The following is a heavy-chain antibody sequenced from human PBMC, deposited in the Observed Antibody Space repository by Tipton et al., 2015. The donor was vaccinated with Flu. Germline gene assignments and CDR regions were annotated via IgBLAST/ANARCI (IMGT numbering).Heavy chain of an antibody. CDR2: IYYSGST. Sequence: TLSLTCTVSGGSISSGGYYWSWIRQHPGKGLEWIGYIYYSGSTYYNPSLKSRVTISVDTSKNQFSLKLSSVTAADTAVYYCARSYGSGSYYNAGFDYWGQGTLVTVSS. CDR1: GGSISSGGYY. D-gene: IGHD3-10*01. V-gene: IGHV4-31*03. J-gene: IGHJ4*02. CDR3: ARSYGSGSYYNAGFDY.